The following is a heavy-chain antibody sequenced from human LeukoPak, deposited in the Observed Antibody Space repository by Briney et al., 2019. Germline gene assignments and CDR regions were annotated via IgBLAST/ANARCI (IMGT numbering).Heavy chain of an antibody. CDR1: GFTFSSYS. Sequence: GGSLRLSCAASGFTFSSYSMSWVRQAPGKGLEWVSGINWNGGSTGYADSVKGRFTISRGNAKNSLYLQMNSLRAEDTALYHCARDKGVATAIYYYYGMDVWGQGTTATVSS. CDR2: INWNGGST. CDR3: ARDKGVATAIYYYYGMDV. J-gene: IGHJ6*02. D-gene: IGHD5-18*01. V-gene: IGHV3-20*01.